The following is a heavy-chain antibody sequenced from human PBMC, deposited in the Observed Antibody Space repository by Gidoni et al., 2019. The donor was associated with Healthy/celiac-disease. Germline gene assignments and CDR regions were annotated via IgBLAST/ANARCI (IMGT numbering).Heavy chain of an antibody. Sequence: EVQMLESGGGLVQPGGSLRLSCAASGYTFSRDAMSWVRQAPGKGLEWVSAISGSGGSTYYADSVKGRFTISRDNSNNTLYLQMNSLRAEYTAVYYCANGPAYYYDSSGYADYWGQGTLVTVSS. V-gene: IGHV3-23*01. D-gene: IGHD3-22*01. CDR3: ANGPAYYYDSSGYADY. CDR2: ISGSGGST. CDR1: GYTFSRDA. J-gene: IGHJ4*02.